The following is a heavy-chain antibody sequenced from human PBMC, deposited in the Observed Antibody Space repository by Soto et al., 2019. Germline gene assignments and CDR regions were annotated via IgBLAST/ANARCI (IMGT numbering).Heavy chain of an antibody. Sequence: PGGSLGLSCAASGSTFSNAWMSWVRQAPGKGLEWVGRIKSKTDGGTTDYAAPVKGRFTISRDDSKNTLYLQMNSLKTEDTAVYYCTTDSIFGVVIYYYYGMDVWGQGTTGTVSS. CDR2: IKSKTDGGTT. CDR1: GSTFSNAW. D-gene: IGHD3-3*01. V-gene: IGHV3-15*01. J-gene: IGHJ6*02. CDR3: TTDSIFGVVIYYYYGMDV.